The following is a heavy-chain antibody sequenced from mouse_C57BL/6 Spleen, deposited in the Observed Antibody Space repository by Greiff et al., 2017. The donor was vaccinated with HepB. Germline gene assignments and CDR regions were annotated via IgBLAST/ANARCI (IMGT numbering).Heavy chain of an antibody. V-gene: IGHV6-6*01. J-gene: IGHJ2*01. D-gene: IGHD1-1*01. CDR3: TRPGYGSRGDYFDY. CDR1: GFTFSDAW. Sequence: EVQLVESGGGLVQPGGSMKLSCAASGFTFSDAWMDWVRQSPEKGLEWVAEIRNKANNHATYYAESVKGRFTISRDDSKSSVYLQMNSLRAEDTGIYYCTRPGYGSRGDYFDYWGQGTTLTVSS. CDR2: IRNKANNHAT.